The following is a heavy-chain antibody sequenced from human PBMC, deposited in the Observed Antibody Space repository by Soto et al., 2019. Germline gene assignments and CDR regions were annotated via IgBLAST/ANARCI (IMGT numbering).Heavy chain of an antibody. CDR1: GGSLSKYY. J-gene: IGHJ4*02. D-gene: IGHD3-3*01. CDR3: ARDNNDFWSLYPLAFDY. Sequence: SETLSLTCSVSGGSLSKYYWSWIRQPAGKGLEWIGRISTSGHVVSKVSLRSRLTMSVDMSNNHFSLKLTSVTAADTAVYYCARDNNDFWSLYPLAFDYWGQGAPVTVSS. V-gene: IGHV4-4*07. CDR2: ISTSGHV.